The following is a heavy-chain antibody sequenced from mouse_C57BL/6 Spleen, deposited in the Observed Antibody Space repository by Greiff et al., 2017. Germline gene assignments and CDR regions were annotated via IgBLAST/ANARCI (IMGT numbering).Heavy chain of an antibody. J-gene: IGHJ1*03. CDR2: IDPENGDT. CDR1: GFNIKDDY. Sequence: EVQLQESGAELVRPGASVKLSCTASGFNIKDDYMHWVKQRPEQGLEWIGWIDPENGDTEYDSKFQGKATITADTSSNTAYLQLSSLTSEDTAVYYCTTDPPYYYGSSYWYFDVWGTGTTVTVSS. D-gene: IGHD1-1*01. CDR3: TTDPPYYYGSSYWYFDV. V-gene: IGHV14-4*01.